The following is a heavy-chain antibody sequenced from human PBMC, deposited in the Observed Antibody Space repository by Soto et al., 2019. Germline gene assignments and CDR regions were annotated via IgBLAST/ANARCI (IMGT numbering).Heavy chain of an antibody. CDR3: ARAHYYGSGPPCWFDP. Sequence: ASVKVSCKASGYTFTSYGISWVRQAPGQGLEWMGWISAYNGNTNYAQKLQGRVTMTTDTSKNQFSLKLSSVTAADTAVYYCARAHYYGSGPPCWFDPWGQGTLVTVSS. J-gene: IGHJ5*02. D-gene: IGHD3-10*01. CDR2: ISAYNGNT. CDR1: GYTFTSYG. V-gene: IGHV1-18*01.